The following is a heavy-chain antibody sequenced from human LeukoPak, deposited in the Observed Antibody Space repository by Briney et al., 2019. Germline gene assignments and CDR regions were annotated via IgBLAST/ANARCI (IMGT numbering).Heavy chain of an antibody. CDR1: GGSISNYY. CDR3: ARREAAAGTFDY. V-gene: IGHV4-59*08. D-gene: IGHD6-13*01. Sequence: KPSETLSLTCTVSGGSISNYYWSWIRQPPGKGLECIGYIYYSGSTNYSPSLKSRVTISVDTSKNQFSPKLSSVTAADTAVYYCARREAAAGTFDYWGQGTLVTVSS. CDR2: IYYSGST. J-gene: IGHJ4*02.